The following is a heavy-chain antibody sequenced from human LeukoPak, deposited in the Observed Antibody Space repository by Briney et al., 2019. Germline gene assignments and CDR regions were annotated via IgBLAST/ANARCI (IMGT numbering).Heavy chain of an antibody. CDR3: ARVWGSHDTFGM. CDR1: GYSFTSYW. V-gene: IGHV5-51*01. CDR2: FYPGDSDT. D-gene: IGHD3-16*01. J-gene: IGHJ3*02. Sequence: GEPLKISWKGSGYSFTSYWIGWLPQMPGKGLEWIGIFYPGDSDTRYSPSFQGQVTISADKSISTAYLQWGSLKASDTAMYYCARVWGSHDTFGMWGQGTMVSVSS.